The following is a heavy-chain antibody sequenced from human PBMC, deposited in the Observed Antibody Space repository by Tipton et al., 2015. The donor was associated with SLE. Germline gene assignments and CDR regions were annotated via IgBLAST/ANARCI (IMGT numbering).Heavy chain of an antibody. Sequence: QLVQSGPEVKKPGASVKVSCKASGYTFTGYYMHWVRQAPGQGLEWMGRINPNSGGTNYAQKFQGRVTMTRDTSISTAYVELSRLRSDDTAVYYCARTYGAHGGGWFDPWGQGTLVTVSS. CDR3: ARTYGAHGGGWFDP. CDR2: INPNSGGT. J-gene: IGHJ5*02. V-gene: IGHV1-2*06. CDR1: GYTFTGYY. D-gene: IGHD4-17*01.